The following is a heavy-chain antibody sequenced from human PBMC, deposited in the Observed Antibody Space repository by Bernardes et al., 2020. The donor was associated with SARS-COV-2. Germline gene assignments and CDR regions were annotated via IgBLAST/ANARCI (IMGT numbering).Heavy chain of an antibody. Sequence: GGSLRLSCAASGFTFRNYAMSWVRQAPGKGLEWVSSISGSGGTTNYADSVRGRFTISRDNAKNSLYLQMNSLSAEDTAVYYCARFGYCTSNSCPTMAYYYYYYGMDVWGQGTTVTVSS. J-gene: IGHJ6*02. V-gene: IGHV3-23*01. CDR1: GFTFRNYA. CDR3: ARFGYCTSNSCPTMAYYYYYYGMDV. D-gene: IGHD2-2*03. CDR2: ISGSGGTT.